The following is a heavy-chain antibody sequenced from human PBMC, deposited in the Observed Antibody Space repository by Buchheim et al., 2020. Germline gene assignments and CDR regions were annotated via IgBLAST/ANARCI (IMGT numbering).Heavy chain of an antibody. V-gene: IGHV4-4*02. CDR1: GGSITSSHW. CDR2: IYHTGST. J-gene: IGHJ5*01. Sequence: QVQLQESGPGLVKPSGTLSLTCAVSGGSITSSHWWTWVRQPPGKGLEWIGDIYHTGSTNYRSSLASRVTLLVDRSKNQFFLTLRSGTAADTGFYYCARDPSSSASFDSWGQGTLGTVSS. D-gene: IGHD2-2*01. CDR3: ARDPSSSASFDS.